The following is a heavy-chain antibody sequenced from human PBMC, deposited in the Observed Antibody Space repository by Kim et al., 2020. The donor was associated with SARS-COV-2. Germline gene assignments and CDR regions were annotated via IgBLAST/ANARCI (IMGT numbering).Heavy chain of an antibody. Sequence: YNDYAVSVRSRITIHPDTSKKQCSLQLNSVTPEDTAVYYCSRGGRNGMDVWGQGTTVTVSS. J-gene: IGHJ6*02. CDR3: SRGGRNGMDV. CDR2: YN. V-gene: IGHV6-1*01.